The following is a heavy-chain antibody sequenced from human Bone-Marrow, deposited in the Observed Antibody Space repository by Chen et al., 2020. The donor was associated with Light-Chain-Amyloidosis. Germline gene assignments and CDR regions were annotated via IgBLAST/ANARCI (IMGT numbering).Heavy chain of an antibody. J-gene: IGHJ6*02. CDR3: AKEAYSSSWYVGYYYYYGMDV. Sequence: QVQLVESGGGVVQPGRSLRLSCAASGFTFSSYGMHWVRQAPGKGLAGVAVISYDGSNKDYADTVKGRFTISRDNYKNTLYLQMNSRRAEDTAVYYCAKEAYSSSWYVGYYYYYGMDVWGQGTTVTVSS. CDR2: ISYDGSNK. D-gene: IGHD6-13*01. CDR1: GFTFSSYG. V-gene: IGHV3-30*18.